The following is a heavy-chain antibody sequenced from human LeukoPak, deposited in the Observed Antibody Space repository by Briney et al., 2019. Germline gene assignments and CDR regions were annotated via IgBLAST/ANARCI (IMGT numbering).Heavy chain of an antibody. J-gene: IGHJ4*02. V-gene: IGHV3-74*01. D-gene: IGHD6-19*01. CDR2: IHGDGKKT. Sequence: GGSLRLSCAASGFTFSSYLMHCVRQAPGKGLVWVSRIHGDGKKTTYADSVKGRFTISRDNAKNTLYLQMNSLRVEATAVYYCASDPDSGGWSTFDNWGQGSLVTVSS. CDR1: GFTFSSYL. CDR3: ASDPDSGGWSTFDN.